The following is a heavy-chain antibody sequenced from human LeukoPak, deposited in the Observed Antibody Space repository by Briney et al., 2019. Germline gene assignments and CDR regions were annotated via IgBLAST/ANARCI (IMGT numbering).Heavy chain of an antibody. CDR3: ARVRDYGDSGLDP. J-gene: IGHJ5*02. V-gene: IGHV4-4*07. D-gene: IGHD4-17*01. CDR1: GGSISSSY. Sequence: SETLSLTCTVSGGSISSSYWSWIRQPAGMALEWIGRIYASGHTNYDPSLKSRVTMSVDTSKNEFSLMLISVTAADTAVYYCARVRDYGDSGLDPWGQGILVSVSS. CDR2: IYASGHT.